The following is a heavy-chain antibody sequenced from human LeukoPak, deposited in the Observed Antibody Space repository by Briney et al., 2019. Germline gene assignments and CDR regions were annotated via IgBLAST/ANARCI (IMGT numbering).Heavy chain of an antibody. V-gene: IGHV3-64*01. D-gene: IGHD1-1*01. CDR2: ISHNGATT. CDR3: ARVQLERPPGAFDI. Sequence: GGSLRLCCAASGFTFSSYAMFWVRQAPGKGLEFVSGISHNGATTYYANSVKGRFTISRDNSKNTLYLQMGSLRTEDTAVYYCARVQLERPPGAFDIWGQGTMVTVSS. J-gene: IGHJ3*02. CDR1: GFTFSSYA.